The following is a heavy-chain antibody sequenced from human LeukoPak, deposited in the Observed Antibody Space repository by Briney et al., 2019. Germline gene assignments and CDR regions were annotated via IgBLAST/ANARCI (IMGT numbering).Heavy chain of an antibody. J-gene: IGHJ4*02. V-gene: IGHV3-53*01. CDR1: GFIVSSNY. CDR3: ASVLTGYYDYFDY. CDR2: IYSGGST. D-gene: IGHD3-9*01. Sequence: GGSLRLSCAASGFIVSSNYMSWVRQAPGKGLEWVSVIYSGGSTYYADSVKGRFTISRDNSRNTLYLQMNSLRAEDTAVYYCASVLTGYYDYFDYWGQGTLVTVSS.